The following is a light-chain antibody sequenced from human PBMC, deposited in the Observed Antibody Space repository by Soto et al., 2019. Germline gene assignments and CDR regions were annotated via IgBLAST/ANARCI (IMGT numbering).Light chain of an antibody. CDR3: SSYSSPTTVV. V-gene: IGLV2-14*01. J-gene: IGLJ3*02. Sequence: QSALTQPASVSGSPGQSITISCTGTSTDAVTYKYVSWYQQHPGKAPKLVIYDVGNRPSGVSNRFSGSKSGNTASLTISGLQAEDEAHYYCSSYSSPTTVVFGGGTKVTVL. CDR1: STDAVTYKY. CDR2: DVG.